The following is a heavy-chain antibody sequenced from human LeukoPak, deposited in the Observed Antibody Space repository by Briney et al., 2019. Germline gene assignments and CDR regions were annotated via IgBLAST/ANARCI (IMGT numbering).Heavy chain of an antibody. CDR2: IIPIFGTA. CDR1: GGTFSSYA. D-gene: IGHD2-2*02. CDR3: ARETQYCSSTSCYTYDY. Sequence: ASVKVSCKASGGTFSSYAISWVRQAPGQGLEWMGGIIPIFGTANYAQKFQGRVTITADESTSTAYMELSSLRSEDTAVNYCARETQYCSSTSCYTYDYWGQGALVTVSS. J-gene: IGHJ4*02. V-gene: IGHV1-69*13.